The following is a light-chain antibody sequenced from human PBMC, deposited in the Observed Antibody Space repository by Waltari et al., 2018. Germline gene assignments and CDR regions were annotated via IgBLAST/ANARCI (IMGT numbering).Light chain of an antibody. CDR1: QGIHSH. CDR3: QQYNVWPPWT. V-gene: IGKV3-15*01. CDR2: SAS. Sequence: EVVMTQSRATVSVSPGERATLSFRASQGIHSHLAWYQQKPGQPPRLLIYSASTRATGVPARFTGSGSGTEFTLTVSSLQPEDSAVYYCQQYNVWPPWTFGQGTKVEIK. J-gene: IGKJ1*01.